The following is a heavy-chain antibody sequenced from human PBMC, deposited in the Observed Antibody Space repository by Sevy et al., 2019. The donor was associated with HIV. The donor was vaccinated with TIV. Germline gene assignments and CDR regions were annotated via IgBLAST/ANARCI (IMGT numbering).Heavy chain of an antibody. J-gene: IGHJ4*02. CDR3: PRVDLTTVLPDDY. D-gene: IGHD4-17*01. CDR2: IWYDGSKK. V-gene: IGHV3-33*01. Sequence: GGSLRLSCAASGFIFGDHVIHWVRQAPGKGLEWAACIWYDGSKKYYADSVKGRFTISRDNSKNTLYLEMNNLRVEDKGLYYCPRVDLTTVLPDDYWGQGTLVTVS. CDR1: GFIFGDHV.